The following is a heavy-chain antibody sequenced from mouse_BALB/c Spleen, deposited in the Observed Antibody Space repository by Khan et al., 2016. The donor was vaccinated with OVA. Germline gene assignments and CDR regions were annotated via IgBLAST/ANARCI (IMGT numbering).Heavy chain of an antibody. CDR2: ISSGGTYT. Sequence: EVELVESGGGLVKPGGSLKLSCAASGFTFSSYTMSWVRQTPEKRLEWVATISSGGTYTYYQDSVKGRFIISRDTAKNTLYLQLSSLKSEDTAMXYCTRDSNYDHWYFDVWGAGTTVTVSA. V-gene: IGHV5-6-4*01. J-gene: IGHJ1*01. CDR1: GFTFSSYT. D-gene: IGHD2-5*01. CDR3: TRDSNYDHWYFDV.